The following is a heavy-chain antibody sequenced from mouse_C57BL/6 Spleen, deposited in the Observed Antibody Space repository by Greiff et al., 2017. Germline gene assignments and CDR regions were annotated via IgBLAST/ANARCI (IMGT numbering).Heavy chain of an antibody. CDR2: IYPGSGNT. CDR1: GYSFTSYY. D-gene: IGHD2-3*01. J-gene: IGHJ2*01. Sequence: QVQLKQSGPELVKPGASVKISCKASGYSFTSYYIHWVKQRPGQGLEWIGWIYPGSGNTKYNEKFKGKATLTADTSSSTAYMQLSSLTSEDSAVYYCARWEGGYYSSFDYWGQGTTLTVSS. V-gene: IGHV1-66*01. CDR3: ARWEGGYYSSFDY.